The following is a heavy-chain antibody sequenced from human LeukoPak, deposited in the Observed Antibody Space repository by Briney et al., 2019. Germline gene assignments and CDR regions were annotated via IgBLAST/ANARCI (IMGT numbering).Heavy chain of an antibody. V-gene: IGHV1-2*02. D-gene: IGHD6-13*01. CDR3: ARGQRAAATLGNAFDI. Sequence: ASVKVSCKASGYTFTGYYMHWVRQAPGQGLEWMGWINPNSGGTNYAQKFQGRVTMTRDTSISTAYMELSRLRSDDTAVYYCARGQRAAATLGNAFDIWGQGTMVTVSS. J-gene: IGHJ3*02. CDR1: GYTFTGYY. CDR2: INPNSGGT.